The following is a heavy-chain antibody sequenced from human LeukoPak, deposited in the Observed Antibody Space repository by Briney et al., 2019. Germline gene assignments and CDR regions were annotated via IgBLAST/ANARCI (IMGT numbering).Heavy chain of an antibody. CDR3: ARHGWHAWYFDL. Sequence: SETLSLTCTVSGGSISISSYYWGWIRQPPGKGLEWIGSIYYSGSTYYNPSLKSRVTISVDTSKNQFSLKLSSVTAADTAVYYCARHGWHAWYFDLWGRGTLVTVSS. V-gene: IGHV4-39*01. CDR2: IYYSGST. D-gene: IGHD6-19*01. CDR1: GGSISISSYY. J-gene: IGHJ2*01.